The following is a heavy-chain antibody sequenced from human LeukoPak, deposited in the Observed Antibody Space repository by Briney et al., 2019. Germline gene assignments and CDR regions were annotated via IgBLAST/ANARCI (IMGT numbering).Heavy chain of an antibody. CDR1: GGSITSYY. J-gene: IGHJ3*02. Sequence: SETLCLTCTVSGGSITSYYWSWIRQPPGKGLEWIGYIYYSGSTNYNPSLKSRVTISVDTSKSQFSLKLSSVTAADTAVYYCAREEASHAFDIWGQGTMVTVSS. CDR3: AREEASHAFDI. V-gene: IGHV4-59*01. CDR2: IYYSGST.